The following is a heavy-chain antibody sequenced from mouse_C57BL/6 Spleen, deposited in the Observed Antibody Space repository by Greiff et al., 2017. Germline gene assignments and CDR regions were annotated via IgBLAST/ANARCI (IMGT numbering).Heavy chain of an antibody. CDR1: GYTFTDYN. CDR2: INPNNGGT. D-gene: IGHD2-3*01. CDR3: ARWDGQRGFAY. J-gene: IGHJ3*01. Sequence: EVQLQQSGPELVKPGASVKIPCKASGYTFTDYNMDWVKQSHGKSLEWIGDINPNNGGTIYNQKFKGKATLTVDKSSSTAYMELRSLTSEDTAVYYCARWDGQRGFAYWGQGTLVTVSA. V-gene: IGHV1-18*01.